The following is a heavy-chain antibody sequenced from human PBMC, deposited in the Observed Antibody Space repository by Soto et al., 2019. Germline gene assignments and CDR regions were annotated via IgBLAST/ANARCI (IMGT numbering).Heavy chain of an antibody. CDR3: ARGRYGDY. J-gene: IGHJ4*02. CDR1: GYIFTTYG. V-gene: IGHV1-18*01. CDR2: ISAHNGNT. Sequence: QVHLVQSGAEVKKPGASVKVSCKGSGYIFTTYGITWVRQAPGQGLEWMGWISAHNGNTNYAQKLQGRVTVTRDTSTSTAYMELRTLRSAVTAVYYCARGRYGDYWGQGALVTVSS. D-gene: IGHD1-1*01.